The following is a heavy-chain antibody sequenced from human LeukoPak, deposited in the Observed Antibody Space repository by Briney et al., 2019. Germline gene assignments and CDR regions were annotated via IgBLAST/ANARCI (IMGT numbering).Heavy chain of an antibody. V-gene: IGHV1-2*06. J-gene: IGHJ5*02. CDR1: GYTFTGYY. CDR3: ARDGSAAGPSNWFDP. CDR2: VNPNSGGT. D-gene: IGHD6-13*01. Sequence: ASVKVSCKASGYTFTGYYMRWVRQAPGQGLEWMGRVNPNSGGTNYAQKFQGRVTMTRDTPISTAYMELSRLRSDDTAVYYCARDGSAAGPSNWFDPWGQGTLVTVSS.